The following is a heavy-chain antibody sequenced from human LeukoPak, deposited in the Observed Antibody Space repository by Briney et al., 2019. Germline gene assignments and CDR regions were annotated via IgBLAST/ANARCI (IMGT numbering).Heavy chain of an antibody. Sequence: GGSVRLSCAASGFTFSNAWMTWVRQAPGKGLEWVSGISWNSANMDYADSVKGRFTISRDNAKNSLYLQMNSLRAEDTALYYCAKSGTYSSSSGYIDSWGQGTLVTVSS. CDR2: ISWNSANM. V-gene: IGHV3-9*01. CDR3: AKSGTYSSSSGYIDS. D-gene: IGHD6-6*01. J-gene: IGHJ4*02. CDR1: GFTFSNAW.